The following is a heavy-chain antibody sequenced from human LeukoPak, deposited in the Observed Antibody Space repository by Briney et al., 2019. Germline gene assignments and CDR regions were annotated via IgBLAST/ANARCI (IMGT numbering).Heavy chain of an antibody. CDR3: ARDPEHYYDILTGYYTPTYYFDY. D-gene: IGHD3-9*01. V-gene: IGHV1-69*05. Sequence: GASVKVSCKASGGTFSSYAISWVRQAPGQGLEWMGGIIPIFGTASYAQKFQGRVTITTDESTSTAYMELSSLRSEDTAVYYCARDPEHYYDILTGYYTPTYYFDYWGQGTLVTVSS. CDR1: GGTFSSYA. CDR2: IIPIFGTA. J-gene: IGHJ4*02.